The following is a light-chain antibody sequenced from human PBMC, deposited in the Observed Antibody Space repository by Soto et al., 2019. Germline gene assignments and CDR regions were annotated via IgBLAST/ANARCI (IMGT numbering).Light chain of an antibody. V-gene: IGKV1-5*01. CDR1: QSISNW. CDR2: DAS. CDR3: QQYSTFSLYT. J-gene: IGKJ2*01. Sequence: DIQMTQSPSTLAASIGDRVSSTCRASQSISNWLAWYQQKPGKAPKLLIYDASTLESGVPSRFSGSGSGTEFTLLISSLQPDDFASYYCQQYSTFSLYTFGQGTKLEI.